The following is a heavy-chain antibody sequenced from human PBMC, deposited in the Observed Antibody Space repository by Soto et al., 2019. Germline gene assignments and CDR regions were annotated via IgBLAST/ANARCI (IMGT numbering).Heavy chain of an antibody. CDR1: GYSFTSYW. V-gene: IGHV5-10-1*01. D-gene: IGHD3-10*01. CDR3: ATRTHDYYGSGSYYKGPYDAFDI. CDR2: IDPSDSYT. J-gene: IGHJ3*02. Sequence: GESLKISCKGSGYSFTSYWISWVRQMPGKGLEWMGRIDPSDSYTNYSPSFQGHVTISADKSISTAYLQWSSLKASDTAMYYCATRTHDYYGSGSYYKGPYDAFDIWGQGTMVTVSS.